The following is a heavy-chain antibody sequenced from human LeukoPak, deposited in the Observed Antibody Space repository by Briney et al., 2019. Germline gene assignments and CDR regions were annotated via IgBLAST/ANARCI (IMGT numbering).Heavy chain of an antibody. CDR2: MDPNSGNT. J-gene: IGHJ4*02. CDR3: AKSLPGIAAQ. V-gene: IGHV1-8*01. D-gene: IGHD6-6*01. CDR1: GDTLTSYD. Sequence: ASVKVSCKASGDTLTSYDFNWVRQAPGQGLEWVGWMDPNSGNTGYSQKFQGRVTMTRNTSISTAYMELSSLRSEDTAVYYCAKSLPGIAAQWGQGTLVIVSS.